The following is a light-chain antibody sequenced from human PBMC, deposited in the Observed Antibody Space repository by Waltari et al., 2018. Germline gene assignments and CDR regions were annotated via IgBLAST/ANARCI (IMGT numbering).Light chain of an antibody. V-gene: IGLV5-45*02. Sequence: QAALTQPSSLSASPGASPSLTCTFRSRVNVATHRIYWYQQKPGSPPQYLLRYKSDSDKQQGSGVPSRFSGSKDASANAGILLIYGLQSEDEADYYCMIWRSGASEFGGGTKLTVL. CDR2: YKSDSDK. J-gene: IGLJ2*01. CDR3: MIWRSGASE. CDR1: SRVNVATHR.